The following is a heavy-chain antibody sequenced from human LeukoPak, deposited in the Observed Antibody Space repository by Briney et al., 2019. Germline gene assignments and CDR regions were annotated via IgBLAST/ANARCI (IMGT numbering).Heavy chain of an antibody. CDR3: ARDTMVVTLDY. Sequence: GGSLRLSCAASGFTFSSYSMNWVRQAPGKGLEWVSSISSSSSYIYYADSVKGRFTISRDNAKNSLYLQMNGLRAEDTAVYYCARDTMVVTLDYWGQGTLVTVSS. V-gene: IGHV3-21*01. D-gene: IGHD4-23*01. J-gene: IGHJ4*02. CDR1: GFTFSSYS. CDR2: ISSSSSYI.